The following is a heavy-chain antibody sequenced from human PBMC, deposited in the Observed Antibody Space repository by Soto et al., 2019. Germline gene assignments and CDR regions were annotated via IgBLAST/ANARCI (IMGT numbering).Heavy chain of an antibody. Sequence: SETLSLTCTVSGGSISSSSYYWGWIRQPPGKGLEWIGSIYYSGSTYYNPSLKSRVTISVDTSKNQFSLKLSSVTAADTAVYYCARHKIGYCSSTSCPRYYYYYMDVWGKGTTVT. J-gene: IGHJ6*03. CDR2: IYYSGST. CDR1: GGSISSSSYY. D-gene: IGHD2-2*01. V-gene: IGHV4-39*01. CDR3: ARHKIGYCSSTSCPRYYYYYMDV.